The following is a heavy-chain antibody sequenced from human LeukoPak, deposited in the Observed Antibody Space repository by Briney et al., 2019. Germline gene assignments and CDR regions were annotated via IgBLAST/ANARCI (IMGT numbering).Heavy chain of an antibody. CDR3: ARRLQYAAIGY. CDR1: GYSFTGYW. V-gene: IGHV5-51*01. Sequence: VESLKISCKGSGYSFTGYWIGWVRQMPGKGPVWMGIIYPGDSDTSYSPSFQGQVTISADKSISTAYLQWSSLKASDTAMYYCARRLQYAAIGYWGQGTLVTVSS. D-gene: IGHD4-11*01. J-gene: IGHJ4*02. CDR2: IYPGDSDT.